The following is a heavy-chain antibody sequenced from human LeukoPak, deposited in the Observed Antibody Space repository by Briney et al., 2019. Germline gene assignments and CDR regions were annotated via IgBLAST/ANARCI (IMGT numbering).Heavy chain of an antibody. CDR3: AKNGDRGAFCSGGTCYPYYYYYMDV. J-gene: IGHJ6*03. Sequence: GGSLRLSCAASGFTFSNFAMSWVRQAPGKGLEWVSAVSSTGGTTYYADSVKGRFTISRDNSKNTLFLQINGLRAEDTAVYYCAKNGDRGAFCSGGTCYPYYYYYMDVWGKGTTVTISS. V-gene: IGHV3-23*01. CDR1: GFTFSNFA. CDR2: VSSTGGTT. D-gene: IGHD2-15*01.